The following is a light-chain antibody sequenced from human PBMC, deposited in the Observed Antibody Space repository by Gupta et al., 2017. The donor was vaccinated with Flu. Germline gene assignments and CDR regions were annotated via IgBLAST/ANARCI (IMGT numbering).Light chain of an antibody. Sequence: SVLTQPPSVSGAPGQRVPISCTWSSSNIGAGYSVHWYQQLPGRAPKLLIYVNNNRPSGVPTRFSGSKSGASASLTITGLQAEDEADYYCQSHDSRLNNYGFGPGTKVTVL. CDR2: VNN. CDR1: SSNIGAGYS. CDR3: QSHDSRLNNYG. V-gene: IGLV1-40*01. J-gene: IGLJ1*01.